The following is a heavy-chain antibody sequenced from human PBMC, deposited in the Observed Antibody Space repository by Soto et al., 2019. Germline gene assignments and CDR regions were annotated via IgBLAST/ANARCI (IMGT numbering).Heavy chain of an antibody. D-gene: IGHD3-22*01. J-gene: IGHJ4*02. CDR3: ARDTFSGDSSGPHY. CDR2: IYPGDSDT. V-gene: IGHV5-51*01. Sequence: GESLKISCKGSGYSFSRYWIAWVRQTPGKGLEWMGLIYPGDSDTRYSPSFQGQVTISADKSITTAYLQWSSLKATDTAIYYCARDTFSGDSSGPHYWGQGTLVTVSS. CDR1: GYSFSRYW.